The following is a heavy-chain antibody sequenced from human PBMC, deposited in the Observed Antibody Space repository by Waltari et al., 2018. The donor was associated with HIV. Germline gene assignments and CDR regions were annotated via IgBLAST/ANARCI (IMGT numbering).Heavy chain of an antibody. Sequence: QVQLVQSGAEVKKPGASVKVSCKASGYTFTSYGISWVRQAPGQGLEWMGWISAYNGNTNDAQKLQGRVTMTTDTSTSTAYMELRSLRSDDTAVYYCARDRTTGWGVGATRGAFDIWGQGTMVTVSS. CDR1: GYTFTSYG. V-gene: IGHV1-18*01. CDR2: ISAYNGNT. CDR3: ARDRTTGWGVGATRGAFDI. D-gene: IGHD1-26*01. J-gene: IGHJ3*02.